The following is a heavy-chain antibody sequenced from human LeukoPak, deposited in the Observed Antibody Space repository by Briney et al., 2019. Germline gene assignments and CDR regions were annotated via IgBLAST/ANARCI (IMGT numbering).Heavy chain of an antibody. D-gene: IGHD6-13*01. J-gene: IGHJ5*02. CDR2: MNPNSGNT. V-gene: IGHV1-8*01. Sequence: ASVKVSCKASGYTFTSYDINWVRQATGQGLEWMGWMNPNSGNTGYAQKFQGRVTMTRNTSTSTAYMELSSLRSEDTAVYYCARGRAEREPGIAAAGTEYNWFDPWGQGTLVTVSS. CDR1: GYTFTSYD. CDR3: ARGRAEREPGIAAAGTEYNWFDP.